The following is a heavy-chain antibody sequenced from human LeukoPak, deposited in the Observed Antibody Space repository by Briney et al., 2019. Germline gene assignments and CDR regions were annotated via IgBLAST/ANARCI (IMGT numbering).Heavy chain of an antibody. J-gene: IGHJ4*02. CDR3: ARDYDILTGYSHFDY. V-gene: IGHV3-21*01. D-gene: IGHD3-9*01. CDR1: GFTFSSYS. CDR2: ISSSSSYI. Sequence: GGSLRLSCAASGFTFSSYSMNWVRQAPGKGLEWVSSISSSSSYIYYADSVKGRFTISRDNAKNSLYLQMNSLRAEDTAVYYCARDYDILTGYSHFDYWGQGTLVTVSP.